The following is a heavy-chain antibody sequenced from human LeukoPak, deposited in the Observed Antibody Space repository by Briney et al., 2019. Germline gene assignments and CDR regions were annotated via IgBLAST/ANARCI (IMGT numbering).Heavy chain of an antibody. Sequence: ASVKVSCKTSGYTFTIYGISWVCQAPGQGLEWMGLISAYGNTNYGQNLQGRVTMTTDTSTSTAYMELRSLRSDDTAVYYCARGIIGYYFDYWGQGTLVTVSS. J-gene: IGHJ4*02. CDR2: ISAYGNT. D-gene: IGHD2-15*01. CDR3: ARGIIGYYFDY. V-gene: IGHV1-18*01. CDR1: GYTFTIYG.